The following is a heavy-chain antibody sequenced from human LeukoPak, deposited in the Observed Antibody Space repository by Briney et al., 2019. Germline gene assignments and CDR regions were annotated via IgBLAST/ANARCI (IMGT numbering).Heavy chain of an antibody. Sequence: GGSLRLSCSASGFTFSTHSMYWVRQAPGKGLEYVSGINNNGGSTYYPDSVKGRFTISGDNSKSTLYLQMSSLRVEDTAVYYCVKGALGDWSVEYWGQGTLVTVSS. D-gene: IGHD2-21*02. J-gene: IGHJ4*02. CDR1: GFTFSTHS. CDR3: VKGALGDWSVEY. V-gene: IGHV3-64D*06. CDR2: INNNGGST.